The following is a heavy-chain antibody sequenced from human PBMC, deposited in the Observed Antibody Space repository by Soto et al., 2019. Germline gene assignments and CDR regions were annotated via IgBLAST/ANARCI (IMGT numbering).Heavy chain of an antibody. J-gene: IGHJ4*02. D-gene: IGHD2-21*02. Sequence: ASVKVSCKASGYAFTSYAMHWVRQAPGQRLEWMGWINAGNGNTKYSQKFQGRVTITRDTSASTAYMELSSLRSEDTAVHYCARSIVVVTALDYWGQGTLVTVPS. CDR2: INAGNGNT. V-gene: IGHV1-3*01. CDR3: ARSIVVVTALDY. CDR1: GYAFTSYA.